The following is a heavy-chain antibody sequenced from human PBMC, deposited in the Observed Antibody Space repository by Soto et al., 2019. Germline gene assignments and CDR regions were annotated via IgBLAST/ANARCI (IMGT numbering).Heavy chain of an antibody. CDR1: GGSISSSY. J-gene: IGHJ6*03. Sequence: SETLSLTCTVSGGSISSSYWSWIRQPPGKGVGWSGEIYYSGSTNYNPSLKSRVTISVDTSKNQFSLKLSSGTAADTAVYYCARFRTGVAAAGPDYYYYYYMDVWGKGTTVTVSS. CDR3: ARFRTGVAAAGPDYYYYYYMDV. CDR2: IYYSGST. D-gene: IGHD6-13*01. V-gene: IGHV4-59*08.